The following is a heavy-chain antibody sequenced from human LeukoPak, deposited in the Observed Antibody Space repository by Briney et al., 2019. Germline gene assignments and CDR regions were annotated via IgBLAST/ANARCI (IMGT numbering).Heavy chain of an antibody. CDR2: ISGSGGTT. Sequence: GGSLRLSCAASGFTFSSYAMSWVRQAPGKGLEWVSGISGSGGTTYYADSVKGRLTISRDNSKSTLFLQMNSLRVEDTAIYYCVKGGTDYDFWNDSSYSYYFHFWGQGTLVTVSS. CDR3: VKGGTDYDFWNDSSYSYYFHF. J-gene: IGHJ4*02. V-gene: IGHV3-23*01. D-gene: IGHD3-3*01. CDR1: GFTFSSYA.